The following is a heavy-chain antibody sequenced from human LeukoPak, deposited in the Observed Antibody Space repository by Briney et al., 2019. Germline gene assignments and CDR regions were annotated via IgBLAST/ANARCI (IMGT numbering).Heavy chain of an antibody. J-gene: IGHJ4*02. CDR1: GFTFSSYA. CDR3: AKGAPLWFGELWIDY. Sequence: GGSLRLSCAASGFTFSSYAMNWVRQAPGKGLEWVSAISGSGRSTYYADSVKGRFTISRDNSKNTLYLQMNRLRTEDTAVYYCAKGAPLWFGELWIDYWGQGILVTVSS. CDR2: ISGSGRST. V-gene: IGHV3-23*01. D-gene: IGHD3-10*01.